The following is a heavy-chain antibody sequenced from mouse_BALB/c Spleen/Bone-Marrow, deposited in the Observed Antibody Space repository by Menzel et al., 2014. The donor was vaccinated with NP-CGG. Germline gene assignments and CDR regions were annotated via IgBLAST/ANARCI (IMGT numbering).Heavy chain of an antibody. CDR2: IWADGST. V-gene: IGHV2-3*01. CDR3: AKDGGLRRYAMDY. Sequence: QVQLQQSGPGLVAPSQSLSITCTVSGFSLTNYGVNWVRQPPGKGLEWLGVIWADGSTNYHSALISRLSIRKDNSKSXIFLKLNSLQTDDTATYYCAKDGGLRRYAMDYWGQGTSVTVSS. CDR1: GFSLTNYG. J-gene: IGHJ4*01. D-gene: IGHD2-4*01.